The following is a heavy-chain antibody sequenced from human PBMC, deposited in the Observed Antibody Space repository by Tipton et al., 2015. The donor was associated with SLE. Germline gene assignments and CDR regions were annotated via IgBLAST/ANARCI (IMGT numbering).Heavy chain of an antibody. CDR3: ARGQTGTGGVDY. CDR2: IYYSGST. J-gene: IGHJ4*02. Sequence: TLSLTCTVSGGSVSSGSYYWSWIRQPPGKGLEWIGYIYYSGSTNYNPSLKSRVTISVDTSKNQFSLKLSSVTAADTAVYYCARGQTGTGGVDYWGQGTLVTVSS. D-gene: IGHD1-14*01. V-gene: IGHV4-61*01. CDR1: GGSVSSGSYY.